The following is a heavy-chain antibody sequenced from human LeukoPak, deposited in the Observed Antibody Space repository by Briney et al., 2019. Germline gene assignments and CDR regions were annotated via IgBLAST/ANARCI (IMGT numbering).Heavy chain of an antibody. Sequence: ASVKVSCKASGYTFTGYYMHWVRQAPGQGLEWMGWINPNSGGTNYAQKFQGRVTMTRDTSISTAYMEPSSLRSEDTAVYYCARSVDTAMVTDAFDIWGQGTMVTVSS. D-gene: IGHD5-18*01. V-gene: IGHV1-2*02. J-gene: IGHJ3*02. CDR1: GYTFTGYY. CDR2: INPNSGGT. CDR3: ARSVDTAMVTDAFDI.